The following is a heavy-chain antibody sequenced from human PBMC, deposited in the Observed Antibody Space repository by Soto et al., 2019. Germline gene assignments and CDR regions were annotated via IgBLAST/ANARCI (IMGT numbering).Heavy chain of an antibody. J-gene: IGHJ4*02. CDR2: ISSNGGST. CDR3: VKDNSPSDCSSTSCYWDY. CDR1: GFTFSSYA. V-gene: IGHV3-64D*06. Sequence: HPGGSLRLSCSASGFTFSSYAMHWVRQAPGKGLEYVSAISSNGGSTYYADSVKGRFAISRDNSKNTLYLQMSSLRAEDTAVYYCVKDNSPSDCSSTSCYWDYWGQGTLVTVSS. D-gene: IGHD2-2*01.